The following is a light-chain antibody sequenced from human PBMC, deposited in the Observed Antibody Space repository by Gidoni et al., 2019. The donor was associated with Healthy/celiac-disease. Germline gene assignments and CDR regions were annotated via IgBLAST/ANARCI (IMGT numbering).Light chain of an antibody. CDR3: QQYGSSPPGFT. CDR2: GAS. V-gene: IGKV3-20*01. CDR1: QSVSSSY. J-gene: IGKJ3*01. Sequence: IALTQSPGTLSLSPGERATLSCRASQSVSSSYLAWYQQKPGQAPRLLIYGASSRATGIPDRFSVSGSGTDFTLTISRLEPEDFAVYYCQQYGSSPPGFTFAPGTKVDIK.